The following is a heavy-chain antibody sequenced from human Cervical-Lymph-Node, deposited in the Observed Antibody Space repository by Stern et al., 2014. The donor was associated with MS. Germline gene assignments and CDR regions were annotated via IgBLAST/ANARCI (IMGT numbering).Heavy chain of an antibody. Sequence: VQLVQSGGAVVPPGTSLRLSCAASGFNFNKYGMHWVRQAPGKGLEWVVVIWYDGSNEDYADSVKGRFTITRDTSKNTLYLHMNSLRAEDTAVYYCTRGDVQKYGDYWGQGTLVTVSS. J-gene: IGHJ4*02. CDR2: IWYDGSNE. D-gene: IGHD3-10*01. CDR1: GFNFNKYG. V-gene: IGHV3-33*01. CDR3: TRGDVQKYGDY.